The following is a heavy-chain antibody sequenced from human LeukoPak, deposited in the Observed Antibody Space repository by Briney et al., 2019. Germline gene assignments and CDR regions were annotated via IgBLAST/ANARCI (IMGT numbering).Heavy chain of an antibody. V-gene: IGHV1-2*02. J-gene: IGHJ4*02. CDR1: GYTFTGYY. CDR3: ARPLYSSSWDYQGADY. CDR2: INPNSGGT. D-gene: IGHD6-13*01. Sequence: GASVKVSCKASGYTFTGYYMHWVRQAPGQGLEWMGWINPNSGGTNYAQKFQGRVTMTRDTSISTAYMELSRLRSDDTAVYYCARPLYSSSWDYQGADYWGQGTLVTVSS.